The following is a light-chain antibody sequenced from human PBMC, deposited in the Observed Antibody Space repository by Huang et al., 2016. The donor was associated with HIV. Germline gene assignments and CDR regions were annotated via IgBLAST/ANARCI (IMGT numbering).Light chain of an antibody. Sequence: EIVMTQSPATLSVSPGERATLSCRARQSVSSNLAWYQQKPGQAPRLLSDAASTRATGIPARFSGSGSGTEFTLTISSLQSEDFAVYYCQQYNNWPRTFGQGTKVEIK. CDR1: QSVSSN. CDR3: QQYNNWPRT. CDR2: AAS. J-gene: IGKJ1*01. V-gene: IGKV3-15*01.